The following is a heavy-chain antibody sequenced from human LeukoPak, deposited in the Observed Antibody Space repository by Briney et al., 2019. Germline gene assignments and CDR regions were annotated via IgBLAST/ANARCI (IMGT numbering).Heavy chain of an antibody. CDR1: GGSISSYY. CDR2: IYYSGST. V-gene: IGHV4-59*08. D-gene: IGHD5-12*01. Sequence: SETLSLTCTVSGGSISSYYWNWIRQPPGKGLEWIGYIYYSGSTNYNPSLKGRVTISVDTSKNEFSLKLSSVTAADTAVYYCARAGGYLLYFDSWGQGTLATVSS. CDR3: ARAGGYLLYFDS. J-gene: IGHJ4*02.